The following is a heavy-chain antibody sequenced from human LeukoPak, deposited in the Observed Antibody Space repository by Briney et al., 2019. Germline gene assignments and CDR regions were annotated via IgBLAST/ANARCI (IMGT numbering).Heavy chain of an antibody. D-gene: IGHD5-18*01. CDR3: AESGYSYGPLYYYGMDV. CDR2: ISGSGGST. CDR1: GFTFSSYA. V-gene: IGHV3-23*01. J-gene: IGHJ6*02. Sequence: GGSLRLSCAASGFTFSSYAMSWVRQAPGKGLEWVSAISGSGGSTYYADSVKGRFTISRDNSKNTLYLQMNSLRAEDTAVYYCAESGYSYGPLYYYGMDVWGQGTTVTVSS.